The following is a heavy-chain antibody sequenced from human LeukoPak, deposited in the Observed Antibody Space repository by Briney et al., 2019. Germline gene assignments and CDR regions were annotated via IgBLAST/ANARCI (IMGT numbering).Heavy chain of an antibody. CDR1: GFTFSSYG. V-gene: IGHV3-30*02. Sequence: GGSLRLSCAASGFTFSSYGMHWVRQAPGKGLVWVAFIRYDGSNKYYADSVKGRFTISRDNSKNTLYLQMNSLRAEDTAVYYCARDNGWIYAFDIWGQGTMVTVSS. CDR3: ARDNGWIYAFDI. D-gene: IGHD5-12*01. J-gene: IGHJ3*02. CDR2: IRYDGSNK.